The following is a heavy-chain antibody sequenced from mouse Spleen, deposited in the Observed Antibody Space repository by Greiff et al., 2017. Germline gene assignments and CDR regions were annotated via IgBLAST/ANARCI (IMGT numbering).Heavy chain of an antibody. CDR2: IDPETGGT. Sequence: VKLVESGAELVRPGASVTLSCKASGYTFTDYEMHWVKQTPVHGLEWIGAIDPETGGTAYNQKFKGKATLTADKSSSTAYMELRSLTSEDSAVYYCTSSGLGDYWGQGTLVTVSA. D-gene: IGHD3-1*01. CDR3: TSSGLGDY. J-gene: IGHJ3*01. V-gene: IGHV1-15*01. CDR1: GYTFTDYE.